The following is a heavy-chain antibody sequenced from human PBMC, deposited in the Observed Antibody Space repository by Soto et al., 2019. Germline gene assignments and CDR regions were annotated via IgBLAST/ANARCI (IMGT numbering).Heavy chain of an antibody. Sequence: GGSLRLSCAASGFSVRTNYMSWVRQAPGKGLEWVSVFESGGSIYYADSVKGRFIISRDNAKNTLYLQMNSLRVEDTAVYYCARAGVTPNFFDYWGQGTLVTVSS. CDR3: ARAGVTPNFFDY. V-gene: IGHV3-53*01. J-gene: IGHJ4*02. CDR1: GFSVRTNY. CDR2: FESGGSI. D-gene: IGHD3-10*01.